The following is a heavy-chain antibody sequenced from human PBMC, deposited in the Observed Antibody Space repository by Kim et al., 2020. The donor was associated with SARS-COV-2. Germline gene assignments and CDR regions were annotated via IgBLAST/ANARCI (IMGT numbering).Heavy chain of an antibody. CDR1: GFTFRSYW. J-gene: IGHJ4*02. CDR3: ARDLGKSGYDIYDY. V-gene: IGHV3-7*01. D-gene: IGHD5-12*01. CDR2: IKYDGSEK. Sequence: GGSLRLSCAASGFTFRSYWMTWVRQAPGKGLEWVASIKYDGSEKKYLDSVKGRFTISRDNAKNSLYLQMNSLRAEDTGVYYCARDLGKSGYDIYDYWGQGTLVTVSS.